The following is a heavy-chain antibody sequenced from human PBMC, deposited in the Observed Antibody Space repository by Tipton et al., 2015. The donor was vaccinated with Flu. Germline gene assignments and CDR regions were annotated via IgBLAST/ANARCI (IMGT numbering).Heavy chain of an antibody. J-gene: IGHJ6*02. CDR2: ISRSGNAV. CDR1: GFIFSDYY. CDR3: AREGRSYGMDV. V-gene: IGHV3-11*01. Sequence: SLRLSCEASGFIFSDYYISWVRQAPGKGLEWLSYISRSGNAVHYADSVKGRFTISRDNAKNSLSLLMSNLRPEDTAVYYCAREGRSYGMDVWGQGTPVAVSS.